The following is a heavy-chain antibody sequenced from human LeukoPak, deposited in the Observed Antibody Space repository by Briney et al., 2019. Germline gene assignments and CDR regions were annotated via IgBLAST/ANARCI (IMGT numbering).Heavy chain of an antibody. J-gene: IGHJ4*02. V-gene: IGHV1-2*02. CDR1: GYTFTGYY. CDR3: ARVGNYYGSGSYYDASSGSYYFDY. CDR2: INPNSGGT. Sequence: GASVKVSCKASGYTFTGYYMHWVRQAPGQGLEWMGWINPNSGGTNYAQKFQGRVTMTRDTSISTAYMELSRLRSDDTAVYYCARVGNYYGSGSYYDASSGSYYFDYWGQGTLVTVSS. D-gene: IGHD3-10*01.